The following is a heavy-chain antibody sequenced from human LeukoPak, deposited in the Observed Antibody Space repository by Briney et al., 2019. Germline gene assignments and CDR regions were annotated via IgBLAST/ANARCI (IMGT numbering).Heavy chain of an antibody. D-gene: IGHD3-10*01. J-gene: IGHJ3*02. Sequence: GGSLRLSCAASGFTVSSKYMSWVRQAPGKGLEWVSLISGGGSTYYADSVKGRFTISRDNSKNTLYLQMNSLRAEDTAVYYCGRVPGAYYDAFDIWGQGTMVTVSS. CDR3: GRVPGAYYDAFDI. CDR1: GFTVSSKY. CDR2: ISGGGST. V-gene: IGHV3-66*01.